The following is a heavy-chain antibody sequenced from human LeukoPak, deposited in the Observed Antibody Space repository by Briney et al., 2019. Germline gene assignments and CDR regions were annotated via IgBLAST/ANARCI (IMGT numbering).Heavy chain of an antibody. D-gene: IGHD3-10*01. V-gene: IGHV3-9*01. CDR3: AKDSTYGSGSYYDY. CDR2: ISWNSGSI. Sequence: PGRSLRLSCAASGFTFDDYAMHWVRQAPGQGLEWVSGISWNSGSIGYADSVKGRFTISRDNAKNSLYLQMNSLRAEDTALYYCAKDSTYGSGSYYDYWGQGTLVTVSS. J-gene: IGHJ4*02. CDR1: GFTFDDYA.